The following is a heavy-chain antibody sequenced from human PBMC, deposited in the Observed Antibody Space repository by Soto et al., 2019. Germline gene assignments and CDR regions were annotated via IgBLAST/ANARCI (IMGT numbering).Heavy chain of an antibody. D-gene: IGHD3-3*01. CDR1: GYTFTSYG. CDR2: ISAYNGNT. CDR3: ASAHYDFWGGYYSFIDY. Sequence: GASVKVSCKASGYTFTSYGISWVRQAPGQGLEWMGWISAYNGNTNYAQKLQGRVTMTTDTSTSTAYMELRSLRSDDTAVYYCASAHYDFWGGYYSFIDYWGQGTLVTVSS. J-gene: IGHJ4*02. V-gene: IGHV1-18*01.